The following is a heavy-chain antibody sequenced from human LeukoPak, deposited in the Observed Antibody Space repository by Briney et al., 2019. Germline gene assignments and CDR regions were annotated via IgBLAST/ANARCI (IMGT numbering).Heavy chain of an antibody. CDR1: GYSFTSYW. CDR2: IYPGDSDT. J-gene: IGHJ4*02. V-gene: IGHV5-51*01. Sequence: ESLKISCKGSGYSFTSYWIGWVRQMPGKGLEWMGIIYPGDSDTRYSPSFQGQVTISADKSISTAYLQWSSLKASDTAMYYCARLQGTAAGIRLEGLFDYWGQGTLVTVSS. D-gene: IGHD6-13*01. CDR3: ARLQGTAAGIRLEGLFDY.